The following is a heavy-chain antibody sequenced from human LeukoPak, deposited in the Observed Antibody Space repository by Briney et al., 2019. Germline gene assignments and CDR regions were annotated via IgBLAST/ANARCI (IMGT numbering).Heavy chain of an antibody. J-gene: IGHJ6*02. V-gene: IGHV3-23*01. Sequence: GGSLRLSCAASGFTFSSYAMSWVRQAPGKGLEWVSAISGSGGSTYYADSVKGRFTISRDNSKNTLYLQMNSLRAEDTAVYYCARDYVSGYYGMDVWGQGTTVTVSS. CDR2: ISGSGGST. D-gene: IGHD3-16*01. CDR1: GFTFSSYA. CDR3: ARDYVSGYYGMDV.